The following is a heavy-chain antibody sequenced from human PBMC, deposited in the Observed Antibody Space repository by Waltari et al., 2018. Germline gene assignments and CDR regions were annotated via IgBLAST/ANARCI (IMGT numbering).Heavy chain of an antibody. D-gene: IGHD4-17*01. CDR2: ISYDGSNK. CDR1: GFTFSSYA. J-gene: IGHJ4*02. V-gene: IGHV3-30-3*01. Sequence: QVQLVESGGGVVQPGRSLRLSCAASGFTFSSYAMHWVRQAPGKGLEWVAVISYDGSNKYYADSVKGRFTISRDNSKNTLYLQMISLRAEDTAVYYCARPRRYGDPRGDYFDYWGQGTLVTVSS. CDR3: ARPRRYGDPRGDYFDY.